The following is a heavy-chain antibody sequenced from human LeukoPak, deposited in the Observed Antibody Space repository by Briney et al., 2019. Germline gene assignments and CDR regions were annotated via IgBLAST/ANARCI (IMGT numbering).Heavy chain of an antibody. D-gene: IGHD2-8*01. Sequence: ASVKVSCKASGYTFTGYYIQWVRQVPGQGLEWMGWINPHSGDTKYAQKFQGRVTLTRETSVSTAYMELSRLRSDDTAVYYCAREDIVLMVYAARYYYYYMDVWGKGTTVTVSS. V-gene: IGHV1-2*02. CDR1: GYTFTGYY. J-gene: IGHJ6*03. CDR2: INPHSGDT. CDR3: AREDIVLMVYAARYYYYYMDV.